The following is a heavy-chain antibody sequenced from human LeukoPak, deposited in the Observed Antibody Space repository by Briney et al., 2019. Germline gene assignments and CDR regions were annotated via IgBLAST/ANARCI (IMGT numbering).Heavy chain of an antibody. CDR3: ARDLVNA. Sequence: PGGSLRLSCAASGFTLSSYWMSWVRQAPGKGLEWVANIKQDGSEKYYVDSVKGRFTISRDNAKNSLYPQMNSLRAEDTAVYYCARDLVNAWGQGTLVTVSS. CDR2: IKQDGSEK. V-gene: IGHV3-7*03. CDR1: GFTLSSYW. D-gene: IGHD2/OR15-2a*01. J-gene: IGHJ4*02.